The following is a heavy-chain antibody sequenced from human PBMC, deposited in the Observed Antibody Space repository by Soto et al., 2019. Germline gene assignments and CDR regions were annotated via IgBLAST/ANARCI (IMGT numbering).Heavy chain of an antibody. Sequence: QVQLVESGGGVVQPGRSLRLSCAASGFSFSSYGMHWVRQAPGKGLEWVTIIWYDGSNKDYADSVKGRFTISRDNSKNTLYLQMNSLRAEDTAVYYCARDAYSGYGMDLWGQGTTVTVSS. CDR1: GFSFSSYG. D-gene: IGHD5-12*01. J-gene: IGHJ6*02. V-gene: IGHV3-33*01. CDR3: ARDAYSGYGMDL. CDR2: IWYDGSNK.